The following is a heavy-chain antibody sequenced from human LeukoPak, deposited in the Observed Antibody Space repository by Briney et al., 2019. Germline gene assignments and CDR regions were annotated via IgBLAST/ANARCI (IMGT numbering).Heavy chain of an antibody. D-gene: IGHD1-26*01. V-gene: IGHV4-4*07. CDR1: GGSISGYY. CDR2: IYTSGST. Sequence: SQTLSLTCTVSGGSISGYYWNWIRQPAGKGLEWIGRIYTSGSTHDNPSLKSRVTMSVDTSKNQVSLKVSSVTAADTAVYYCARQDSKVGAYTGPYHFDYWGQGTLVTVSS. CDR3: ARQDSKVGAYTGPYHFDY. J-gene: IGHJ4*02.